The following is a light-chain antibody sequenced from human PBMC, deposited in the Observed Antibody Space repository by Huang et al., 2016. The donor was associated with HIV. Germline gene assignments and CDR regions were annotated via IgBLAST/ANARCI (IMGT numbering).Light chain of an antibody. Sequence: EIVLTQSPGTLSLSPGEGAPLSCRASQSVSSGYLAWYQKRPGQAHRLLIFGVSTRATGIPDRFSGSGSGTDFTLTISRLEPEDFAVYYCQQYDSSPGTFGQGTKVEIK. J-gene: IGKJ1*01. CDR1: QSVSSGY. CDR3: QQYDSSPGT. CDR2: GVS. V-gene: IGKV3-20*01.